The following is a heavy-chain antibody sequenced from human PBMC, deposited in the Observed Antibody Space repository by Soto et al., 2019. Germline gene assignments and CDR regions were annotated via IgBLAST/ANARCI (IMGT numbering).Heavy chain of an antibody. CDR3: ARKYSGYDLAYFDY. CDR2: ISSSSSYI. D-gene: IGHD5-12*01. J-gene: IGHJ4*02. CDR1: GITFSSYS. Sequence: EVQLVESGGGLVKPGGSLRLSCAASGITFSSYSMNWVRQAPGKGLEWVSSISSSSSYIYYADSVKGRFTISRDNAKNSMYLQMNSLRAEDTAVYDCARKYSGYDLAYFDYWGQGTLVTVSS. V-gene: IGHV3-21*01.